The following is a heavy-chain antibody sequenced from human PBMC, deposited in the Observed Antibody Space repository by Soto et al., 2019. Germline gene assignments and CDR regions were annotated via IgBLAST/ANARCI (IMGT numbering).Heavy chain of an antibody. V-gene: IGHV1-8*01. CDR1: GYTFTSYD. J-gene: IGHJ5*02. CDR3: ARGPPILAGPRFDP. Sequence: QVQLVQSGAEVKKPGASVKVSCKASGYTFTSYDINWVRQATGQGLEWMGWMNPNSGNTGYAQKFQGRVTMTRNTCISTAYMELSRLRSGDTAVYYCARGPPILAGPRFDPWGQGTLVTVSS. CDR2: MNPNSGNT.